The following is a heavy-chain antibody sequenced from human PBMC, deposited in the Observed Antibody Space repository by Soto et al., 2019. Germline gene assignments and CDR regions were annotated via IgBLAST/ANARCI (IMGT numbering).Heavy chain of an antibody. CDR2: INHSGST. CDR1: GGSFSGYY. CDR3: AKDPGDGYTFDY. D-gene: IGHD5-12*01. V-gene: IGHV4-34*01. Sequence: SETLSLTCAVYGGSFSGYYWSWIRQPPGKGLEWIGEINHSGSTNYNPSLKSRVTISVDTSKNQFSLKLSSVTAEDTAVYYCAKDPGDGYTFDYWGQGTLVTVSS. J-gene: IGHJ4*02.